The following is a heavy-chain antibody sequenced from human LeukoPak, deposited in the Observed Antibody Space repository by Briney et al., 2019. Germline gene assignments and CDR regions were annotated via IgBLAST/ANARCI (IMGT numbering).Heavy chain of an antibody. D-gene: IGHD5-24*01. CDR1: GGSFSGYY. CDR2: INHSGST. CDR3: AIRLKMATITSRSDWFDP. Sequence: SETLSLTCAVYGGSFSGYYWSWIRQPPGKGLEWIGEINHSGSTNYNPSLKSRVTISVDTSKNQFSLKLSSVTAADTAVYYCAIRLKMATITSRSDWFDPWGQGTLVTVSS. J-gene: IGHJ5*02. V-gene: IGHV4-34*01.